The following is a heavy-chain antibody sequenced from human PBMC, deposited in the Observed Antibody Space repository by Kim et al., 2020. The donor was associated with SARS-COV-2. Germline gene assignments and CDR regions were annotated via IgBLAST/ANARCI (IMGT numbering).Heavy chain of an antibody. CDR2: IIPILGIA. D-gene: IGHD1-26*01. J-gene: IGHJ5*02. V-gene: IGHV1-69*04. CDR3: ARSIVGATNKVPWFDP. CDR1: GGTFSSYA. Sequence: SVKVSCKASGGTFSSYAISWVRQAPGQGLEWMGRIIPILGIANYAQKFQGRVTITADKSTSTAYMELSSLRSEDTAVYYCARSIVGATNKVPWFDPWGQGTLVTVSS.